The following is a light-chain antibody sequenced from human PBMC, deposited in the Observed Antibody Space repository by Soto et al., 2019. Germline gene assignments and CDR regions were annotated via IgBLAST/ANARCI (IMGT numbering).Light chain of an antibody. Sequence: IVFGKSPSAWSLSPGERASLSCRASQSVSSSLAWYQQKPGQAPRLLIYDASKRATGIPARFSGSGSGTDFNFTISSLEPEDFAVYYCQQRFNWPPLTFGGGTKVDIK. CDR2: DAS. V-gene: IGKV3-11*01. J-gene: IGKJ4*01. CDR1: QSVSSS. CDR3: QQRFNWPPLT.